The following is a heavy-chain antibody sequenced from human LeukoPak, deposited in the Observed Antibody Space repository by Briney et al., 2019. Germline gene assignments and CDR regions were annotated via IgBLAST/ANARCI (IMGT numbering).Heavy chain of an antibody. CDR1: GFTVGSDY. V-gene: IGHV3-66*01. CDR2: IYSGGTT. J-gene: IGHJ4*02. Sequence: GGSLRLSCSASGFTVGSDYMSWVRQAPGKGLAWLSVIYSGGTTYYADSVKGRFTISRDNSKNTVYLQMNSLRVEDTAVYYCTRGGSVPATRSFDYWGQGTLVTVSP. CDR3: TRGGSVPATRSFDY. D-gene: IGHD6-19*01.